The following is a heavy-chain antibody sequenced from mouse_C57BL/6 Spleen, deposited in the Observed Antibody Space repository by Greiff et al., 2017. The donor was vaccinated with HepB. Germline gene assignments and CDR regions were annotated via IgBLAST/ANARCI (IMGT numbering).Heavy chain of an antibody. V-gene: IGHV5-4*01. CDR1: GFTFSSYA. J-gene: IGHJ3*01. Sequence: EVQLVESGGGLVKPGGSLKLSCAASGFTFSSYAMPWVRQTPEKRLEWVATISDGGSYTYYPDNVKGRFTISRDKAKNNLYLQMSHLTSEDTAMYYGARDGSHEGGWFAYWGQGTLVTVSA. CDR2: ISDGGSYT. CDR3: ARDGSHEGGWFAY.